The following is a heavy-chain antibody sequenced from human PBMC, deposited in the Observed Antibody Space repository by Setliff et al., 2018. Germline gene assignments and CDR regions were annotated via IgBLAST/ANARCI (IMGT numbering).Heavy chain of an antibody. CDR3: VREGVDSRSSTHYRYYMDV. J-gene: IGHJ6*03. CDR2: TIPMFGTR. D-gene: IGHD3-22*01. V-gene: IGHV1-69*05. Sequence: SVKVSCKASGGTFSNYGISWVRQAPGQGLEWMGGTIPMFGTRNYARKFQGRVTIITDESTSTAYMQLTSLGSEDTAVYYFVREGVDSRSSTHYRYYMDVWGKGTTLTVSS. CDR1: GGTFSNYG.